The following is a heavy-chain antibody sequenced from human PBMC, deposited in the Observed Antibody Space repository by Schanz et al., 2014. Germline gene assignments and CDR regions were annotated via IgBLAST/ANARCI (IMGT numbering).Heavy chain of an antibody. CDR3: ARPRFDYGEVDY. CDR2: IWNNGVTK. D-gene: IGHD4-17*01. J-gene: IGHJ4*02. Sequence: VQLVESGGGVVQPGRSLRLSCAASGFTFSSYGIHWFRQPAGKGLEWVAVIWNNGVTKYYADSVRGRFTISRDRFQNTLYLRMSSLRAEDTAVYYCARPRFDYGEVDYWGQGTLVTVSS. CDR1: GFTFSSYG. V-gene: IGHV3-33*01.